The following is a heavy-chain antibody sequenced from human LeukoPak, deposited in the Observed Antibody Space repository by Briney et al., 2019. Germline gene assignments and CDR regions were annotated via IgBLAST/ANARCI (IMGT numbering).Heavy chain of an antibody. Sequence: GGSLRLSCATSGFTFSSNWMSWVRQAPGKGLEWVANIRSDGVEKYYVDSVRGRFTISTDTAKNTLYLQMNSLRADDTAVYYCAREFTGYGNTDYWGQGTLVTVSS. CDR3: AREFTGYGNTDY. J-gene: IGHJ4*02. D-gene: IGHD5-12*01. CDR1: GFTFSSNW. V-gene: IGHV3-7*03. CDR2: IRSDGVEK.